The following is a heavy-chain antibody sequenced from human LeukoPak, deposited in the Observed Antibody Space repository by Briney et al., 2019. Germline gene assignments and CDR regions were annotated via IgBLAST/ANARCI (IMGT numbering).Heavy chain of an antibody. V-gene: IGHV3-21*01. J-gene: IGHJ1*01. CDR3: ARDSRYCSGGSCLRAEYFQH. CDR2: ISSSSSYI. Sequence: GGSLRLSCAASGFTFSSYSMNWVRQAPGKGLEWVSSISSSSSYIYYAGSVKGRFTISRDNAKNSLYLQMNSLRAEDTAVYYCARDSRYCSGGSCLRAEYFQHWGQGTLVTVSS. CDR1: GFTFSSYS. D-gene: IGHD2-15*01.